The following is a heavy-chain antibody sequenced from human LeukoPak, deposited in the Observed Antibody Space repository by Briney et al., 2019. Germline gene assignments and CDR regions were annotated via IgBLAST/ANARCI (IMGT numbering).Heavy chain of an antibody. D-gene: IGHD3-22*01. CDR2: IGSSGIGT. V-gene: IGHV3-23*01. CDR1: GFTFSSYA. Sequence: PGGSLRLSCAASGFTFSSYAMNWVRQAPGKGLQWVSAIGSSGIGTYLADSVKGRFTISRDNSENTLYLEMNSLRAEDTAVYYCAKAHYYDSVGYYLPYYFDYWGQGALVTVSS. J-gene: IGHJ4*02. CDR3: AKAHYYDSVGYYLPYYFDY.